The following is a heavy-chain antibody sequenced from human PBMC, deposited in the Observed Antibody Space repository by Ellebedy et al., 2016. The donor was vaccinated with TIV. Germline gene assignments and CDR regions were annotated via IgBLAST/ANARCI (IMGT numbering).Heavy chain of an antibody. J-gene: IGHJ4*02. CDR2: ISNSGEST. CDR1: GFTFNSFA. Sequence: GESLKISCVASGFTFNSFAMSWVRQAPGKGLEWVSTISNSGESTNNADSGKGRFTISRDNSKNPLYLQMNSLRAEDTAVYYCAKDPLTLGLWFGELLAQTFDYWGQGTLVTVSS. CDR3: AKDPLTLGLWFGELLAQTFDY. V-gene: IGHV3-23*01. D-gene: IGHD3-10*01.